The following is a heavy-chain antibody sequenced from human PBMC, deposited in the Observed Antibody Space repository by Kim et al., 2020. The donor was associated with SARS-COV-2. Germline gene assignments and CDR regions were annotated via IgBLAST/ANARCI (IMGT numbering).Heavy chain of an antibody. V-gene: IGHV1-24*01. CDR3: ATVCAIFGVVSRFDY. J-gene: IGHJ4*02. D-gene: IGHD3-3*01. Sequence: QKFQGRVTMTEDTSTDPAYMELSSLRSEDTAVYYCATVCAIFGVVSRFDYWGQGTLVTVSS.